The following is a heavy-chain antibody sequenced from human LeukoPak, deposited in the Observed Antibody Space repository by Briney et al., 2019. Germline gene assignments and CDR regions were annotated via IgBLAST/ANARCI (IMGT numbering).Heavy chain of an antibody. CDR1: GFTFSDYG. J-gene: IGHJ4*02. CDR2: ISSAGSYT. D-gene: IGHD5-18*01. Sequence: PGGSLRLSCVASGFTFSDYGLYWVRQAPGKGLEHVSGISSAGSYTYYANSVRGRFTISRDDSKSTLYLQMNSLRAEDTAVYYCAKEKLPSGYSFLTDYWGQGTLVTVSS. V-gene: IGHV3-64*01. CDR3: AKEKLPSGYSFLTDY.